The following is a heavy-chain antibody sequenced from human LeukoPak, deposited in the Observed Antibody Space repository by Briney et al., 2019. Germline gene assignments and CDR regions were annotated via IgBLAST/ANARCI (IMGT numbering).Heavy chain of an antibody. CDR1: GFTFSSYE. CDR3: ATSRNGYPFDD. CDR2: ISSSGATT. D-gene: IGHD5-24*01. V-gene: IGHV3-48*03. Sequence: GGSLRLSCAASGFTFSSYEMNWVRQAPEKGLEWLSYISSSGATTYYADSVKGRFTISRDNAKNSLYLQMNSLRAEDSAVYYCATSRNGYPFDDWGQGTLVTVSS. J-gene: IGHJ4*02.